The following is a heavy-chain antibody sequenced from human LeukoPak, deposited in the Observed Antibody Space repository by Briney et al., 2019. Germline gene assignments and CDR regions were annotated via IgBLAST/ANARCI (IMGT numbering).Heavy chain of an antibody. CDR2: IYYSGST. D-gene: IGHD3-10*01. V-gene: IGHV4-59*01. J-gene: IGHJ4*02. Sequence: PSETLSLTCTVPGGSISSYYWSWIRQPPGKGLEWIGYIYYSGSTNYNPSLKSRVPISVDTSKNQFSLKLSSVTAADTAVYYCARVRSGSYPYYFDYWGQGTLVTVSS. CDR3: ARVRSGSYPYYFDY. CDR1: GGSISSYY.